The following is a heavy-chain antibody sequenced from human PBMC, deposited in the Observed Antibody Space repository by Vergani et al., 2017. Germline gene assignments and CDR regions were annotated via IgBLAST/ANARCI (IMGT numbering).Heavy chain of an antibody. V-gene: IGHV3-30*02. D-gene: IGHD3-16*01. CDR2: IQFDGSNQ. CDR3: AKHFRGWGIGY. Sequence: QVQLVESGGGVVQRGGSLRLSCATSGFTLSNYDMQWIRQGPGKGLEFVAFIQFDGSNQYYADSVKGRFTLSRDFSKNTLYLQMNSLRTDDTATYYCAKHFRGWGIGYLGQGTQVIVSS. J-gene: IGHJ4*02. CDR1: GFTLSNYD.